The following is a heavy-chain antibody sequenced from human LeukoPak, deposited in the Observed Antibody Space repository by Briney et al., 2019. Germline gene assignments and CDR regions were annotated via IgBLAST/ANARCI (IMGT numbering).Heavy chain of an antibody. CDR3: ARKRGYSGYVDY. Sequence: PSETLSLTCTVSGGAISSYYWSWIRQPPGKGLEWIGYIYYSGSTNYNPSLKSRVTISVDTSKNQFSLKLRSVTAADTAVYYCARKRGYSGYVDYWGQGTLVTVSS. V-gene: IGHV4-59*01. J-gene: IGHJ4*02. D-gene: IGHD5-12*01. CDR2: IYYSGST. CDR1: GGAISSYY.